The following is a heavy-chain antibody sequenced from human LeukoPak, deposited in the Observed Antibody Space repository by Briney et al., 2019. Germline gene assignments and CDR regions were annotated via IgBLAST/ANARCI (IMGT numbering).Heavy chain of an antibody. CDR3: ARTKGGYDSFWFDP. D-gene: IGHD5-12*01. Sequence: SETLSLTCTVSGGSISSGSYYWSWIRQPAGKGLEWIGRLYTSGSTNYSPSLKSRVTISVDTSKNQFSLKLSSVTAADTAVYYCARTKGGYDSFWFDPWGQGTLVTVSS. J-gene: IGHJ5*02. CDR2: LYTSGST. V-gene: IGHV4-61*02. CDR1: GGSISSGSYY.